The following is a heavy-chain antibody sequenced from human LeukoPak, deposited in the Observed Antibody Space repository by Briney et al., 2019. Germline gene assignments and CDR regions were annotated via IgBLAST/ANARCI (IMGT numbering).Heavy chain of an antibody. Sequence: ASVKVSCKASGYSFTSHYMHWVRQAPGQGLEWMGWINTNTGNPMYAQSFTGRFVFSLDTSVSTAYLQISSLKAEDTAVYFCARPGRGGIYFFDFWGQGTLVTVSS. CDR2: INTNTGNP. CDR3: ARPGRGGIYFFDF. V-gene: IGHV7-4-1*02. J-gene: IGHJ4*02. CDR1: GYSFTSHY. D-gene: IGHD2-21*01.